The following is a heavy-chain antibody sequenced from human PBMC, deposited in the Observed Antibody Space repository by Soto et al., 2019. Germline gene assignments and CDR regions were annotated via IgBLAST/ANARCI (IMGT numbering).Heavy chain of an antibody. CDR2: ISGSGDST. D-gene: IGHD3-22*01. CDR3: ARTSLPRPMIVHDALDL. Sequence: GGSLRLSCTASGFTFSSYAMSWVRQAPGKGLEWVSGISGSGDSTYYADSVMGRFTISRDNSRNTLYLQMNSLRAEDTALYYCARTSLPRPMIVHDALDLWGQGTMVTVSS. J-gene: IGHJ3*01. V-gene: IGHV3-23*01. CDR1: GFTFSSYA.